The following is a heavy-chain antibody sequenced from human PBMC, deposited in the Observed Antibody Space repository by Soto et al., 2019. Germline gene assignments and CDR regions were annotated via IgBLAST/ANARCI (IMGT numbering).Heavy chain of an antibody. Sequence: QITLKASGPTLLKPTQTLTLTCSCSGFSLGTSGVAVGWIRQPPGKALEWLALIYGDNDKRYRSYLKNRLTITQDTSKHQVILKMNDMEPVDTATYYCARSVAGSGEMAYFDYLGQGNLVTVAS. CDR1: GFSLGTSGVA. J-gene: IGHJ4*02. CDR3: ARSVAGSGEMAYFDY. CDR2: IYGDNDK. V-gene: IGHV2-5*02. D-gene: IGHD3-10*01.